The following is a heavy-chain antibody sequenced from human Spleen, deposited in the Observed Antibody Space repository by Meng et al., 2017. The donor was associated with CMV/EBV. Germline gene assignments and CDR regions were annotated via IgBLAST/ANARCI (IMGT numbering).Heavy chain of an antibody. CDR3: AKARRGCPSTSCSSDY. V-gene: IGHV3-23*01. J-gene: IGHJ4*02. CDR2: ISGSGGTT. Sequence: GESLKISCAASGFTFSSYEMTWVRQAPGKGLEWVSVISGSGGTTYYADSVRGRFPISRDNSKNTLYLQMNSLRAEDTAVYYCAKARRGCPSTSCSSDYWGQGTLVTVSS. D-gene: IGHD2-2*01. CDR1: GFTFSSYE.